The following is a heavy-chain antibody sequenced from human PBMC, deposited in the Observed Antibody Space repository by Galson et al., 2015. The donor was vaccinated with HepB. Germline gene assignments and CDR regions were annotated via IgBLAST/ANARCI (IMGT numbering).Heavy chain of an antibody. V-gene: IGHV3-74*01. CDR2: INSDGSST. Sequence: SLRLSCAASGFTFSSYWMHWVRQAPGKGLVWVSRINSDGSSTSYADSVKGRFTISRANAKNSLYLQMNSLRAEDTAVYYCARGAGGLDNGELGFDYWGQGTLVTVSS. J-gene: IGHJ4*02. D-gene: IGHD4-17*01. CDR1: GFTFSSYW. CDR3: ARGAGGLDNGELGFDY.